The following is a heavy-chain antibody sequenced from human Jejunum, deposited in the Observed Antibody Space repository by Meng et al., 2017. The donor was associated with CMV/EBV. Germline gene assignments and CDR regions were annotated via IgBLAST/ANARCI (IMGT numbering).Heavy chain of an antibody. Sequence: QGQLEESGPGLVKPSPTLALTCSVSGGSIGSGDYYWSWSRQPPGKGLEWIGYIHDTGSTYYNPSLKSRVDISLGTSRNHFSLTLSSVTAEDTAVYFCARGSIFVSFDSWGQGTLVTVSS. CDR1: GGSIGSGDYY. CDR3: ARGSIFVSFDS. J-gene: IGHJ4*02. D-gene: IGHD3-3*01. V-gene: IGHV4-30-4*08. CDR2: IHDTGST.